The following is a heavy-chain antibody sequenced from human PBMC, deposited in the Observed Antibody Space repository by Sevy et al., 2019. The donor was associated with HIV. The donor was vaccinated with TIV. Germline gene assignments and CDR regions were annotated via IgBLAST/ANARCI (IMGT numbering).Heavy chain of an antibody. CDR3: ARELVVVPAALFDY. J-gene: IGHJ4*02. D-gene: IGHD2-2*01. CDR2: ISYDGSNK. V-gene: IGHV3-30*04. CDR1: GFTFSSYA. Sequence: GGSLRLSCAASGFTFSSYAMHWVRQAPGKGLEWVAVISYDGSNKYYADSVKGRFTISRDNSKNTLYLKMNSLRAEDTAVYYCARELVVVPAALFDYWGQGTLVTVSS.